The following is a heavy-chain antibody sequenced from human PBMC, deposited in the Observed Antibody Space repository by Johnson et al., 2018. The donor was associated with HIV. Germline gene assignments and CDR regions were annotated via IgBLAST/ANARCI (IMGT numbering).Heavy chain of an antibody. D-gene: IGHD3-3*01. V-gene: IGHV3-30*04. J-gene: IGHJ3*02. CDR3: ARGPILEWLSGDGFDM. CDR2: ISDDGRKI. Sequence: QVQLVESGGGVVQPGRSLRLSCAASGFRFSTYALHWVSQTPGKGLEWVALISDDGRKIYHADSVKGRFTISRDNSKNTLYLQMNSLRVEDTAMYYCARGPILEWLSGDGFDMWGQGTMVTV. CDR1: GFRFSTYA.